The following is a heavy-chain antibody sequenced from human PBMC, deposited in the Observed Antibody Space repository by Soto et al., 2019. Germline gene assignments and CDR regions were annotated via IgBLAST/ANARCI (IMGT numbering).Heavy chain of an antibody. V-gene: IGHV3-64*01. CDR3: ARRARSDFYYMDV. Sequence: EVQLAESGGGLAQPGGSLRLSCAASGFTFSGYAMDWVRQAPGKGLEYVSGISSNGVGTYYAKSVQGRFTISRDNSKNTVYLQMGSLRPEDMAVYYCARRARSDFYYMDVWGKGTTVTVSS. D-gene: IGHD3-10*01. CDR1: GFTFSGYA. J-gene: IGHJ6*03. CDR2: ISSNGVGT.